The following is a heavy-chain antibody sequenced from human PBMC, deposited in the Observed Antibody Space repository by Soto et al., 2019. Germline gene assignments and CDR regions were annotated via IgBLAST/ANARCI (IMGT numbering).Heavy chain of an antibody. Sequence: QVPLQESGPGLVKPSETLSLTCTVSGDSMSPFYWNWIRQSPGKGLEWIGYIYYSGNTNYNPSLKSRVAISVDTSKNQFSLKRSSVTAADTAVDYCARGVYDYWSGYYAGSGLDVWGQGTTVTVSS. CDR2: IYYSGNT. J-gene: IGHJ6*02. CDR3: ARGVYDYWSGYYAGSGLDV. V-gene: IGHV4-59*13. CDR1: GDSMSPFY. D-gene: IGHD3-3*01.